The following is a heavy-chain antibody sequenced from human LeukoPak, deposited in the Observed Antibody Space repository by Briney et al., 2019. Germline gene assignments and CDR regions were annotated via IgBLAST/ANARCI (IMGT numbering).Heavy chain of an antibody. CDR1: GGSISSSSYY. CDR2: IYYNGST. J-gene: IGHJ2*01. CDR3: ASPPGSYYPLWYFDL. D-gene: IGHD3-10*01. V-gene: IGHV4-39*01. Sequence: PSETLSLTCTVSGGSISSSSYYWGWIRQPPGKGLEWIGSIYYNGSTYYNPSLKSRVTISVDTSKNQFSLKLSSVTAADTAVYYCASPPGSYYPLWYFDLWGRGTLVTVSS.